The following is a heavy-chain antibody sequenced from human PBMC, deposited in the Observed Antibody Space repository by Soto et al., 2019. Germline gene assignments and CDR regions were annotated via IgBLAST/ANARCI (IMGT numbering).Heavy chain of an antibody. J-gene: IGHJ4*02. CDR2: INEDGSQT. Sequence: GGSLRLSCAASGFSFSNSWMDWVRQAPGKGLEWVANINEDGSQTYYVDSVKGRFTVSRDNAENSMYLQMNSLKTEDTAVYYCTADLPDWGAYAFDYWGQGILVTVSS. CDR1: GFSFSNSW. CDR3: TADLPDWGAYAFDY. D-gene: IGHD3-16*01. V-gene: IGHV3-7*03.